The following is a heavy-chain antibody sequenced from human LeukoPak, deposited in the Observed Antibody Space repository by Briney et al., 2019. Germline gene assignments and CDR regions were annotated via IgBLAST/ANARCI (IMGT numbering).Heavy chain of an antibody. J-gene: IGHJ5*02. CDR1: GFTFSSYG. Sequence: HPGGSLRLSCAASGFTFSSYGMHWVRQAPGKGLEWVAFIRYDGSNKYYADSVKGRFTISRDNSKNTLYLQMNSLRAEDTAVYYCAKDLLQGWDYYGSGSYYNEDWFDPWGQGTLVTVSS. CDR3: AKDLLQGWDYYGSGSYYNEDWFDP. D-gene: IGHD3-10*01. CDR2: IRYDGSNK. V-gene: IGHV3-30*02.